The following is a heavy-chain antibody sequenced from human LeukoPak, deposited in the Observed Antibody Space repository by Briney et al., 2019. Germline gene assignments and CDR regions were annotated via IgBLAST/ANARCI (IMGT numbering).Heavy chain of an antibody. Sequence: PSETLSLTCALFGGSFSDYYWSWIRQPPGKGLEWIGEINLRGSTNYNPSLKSRVTISVDTSKNQFSLKLTSVTAADTAIFYCAGGLGQLDSWGQGTLVTVSS. V-gene: IGHV4-34*01. CDR1: GGSFSDYY. J-gene: IGHJ4*02. CDR3: AGGLGQLDS. CDR2: INLRGST. D-gene: IGHD2-2*01.